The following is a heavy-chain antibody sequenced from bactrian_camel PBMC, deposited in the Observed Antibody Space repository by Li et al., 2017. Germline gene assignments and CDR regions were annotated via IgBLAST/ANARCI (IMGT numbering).Heavy chain of an antibody. D-gene: IGHD1*01. CDR1: RDTDSSVSGSVC. V-gene: IGHV3-3*01. Sequence: QLVESGGGSVQAGGSLRLSCVASRDTDSSVSGSVCMGWFRQAPGEEREWVASLSGVDDSSGYANSVKGRFTISRDTVTATVYLQMDDLKPEDTAMYHCAAAYPYDKHHTVIPIGTRIPGFGHWGQGTQVTVS. CDR2: LSGVDDSS. CDR3: AAAYPYDKHHTVIPIGTRIPGFGH. J-gene: IGHJ4*01.